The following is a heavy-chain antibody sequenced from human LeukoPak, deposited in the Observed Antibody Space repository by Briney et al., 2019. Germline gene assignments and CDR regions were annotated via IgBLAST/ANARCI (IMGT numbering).Heavy chain of an antibody. J-gene: IGHJ4*02. V-gene: IGHV3-7*04. CDR1: GFTFSSYW. Sequence: PGGSLRLSCAASGFTFSSYWMNWVRQAPGKGLEWVANIKPDGSDEYYVGSVKGRFTISRDNAENSLYLQMNSLRAEDTAVYYCARENFQYWAQGTLVTVSS. CDR3: ARENFQY. CDR2: IKPDGSDE.